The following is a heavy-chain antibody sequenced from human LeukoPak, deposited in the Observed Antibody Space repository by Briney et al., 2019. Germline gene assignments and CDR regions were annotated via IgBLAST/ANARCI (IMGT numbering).Heavy chain of an antibody. D-gene: IGHD5-18*01. J-gene: IGHJ4*02. V-gene: IGHV3-23*01. CDR3: ARGRDRGYSYGYYFDY. CDR2: VRGNGDST. CDR1: GFTFSSFA. Sequence: GGPLRLSCAASGFTFSSFAMHWVRQAAGKGLEGVADVRGNGDSTHYADSVKRRFTISRENPKHTLYLQMGTLRAEDVAVYYCARGRDRGYSYGYYFDYWRRGGLVTVSS.